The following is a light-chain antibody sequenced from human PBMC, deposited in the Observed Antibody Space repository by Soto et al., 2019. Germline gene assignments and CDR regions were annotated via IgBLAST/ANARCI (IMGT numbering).Light chain of an antibody. Sequence: EVVATLSPGTLSLSPGERAALSCRASQSVAANYLAWYQQKPGQAPRLLIYDASNRATGIAPRFRGSGSGTDFTLTINGLQSEDFALYWCQQYDNWPPPVGGGTKVDIK. CDR2: DAS. V-gene: IGKV3D-15*01. CDR3: QQYDNWPPP. J-gene: IGKJ4*01. CDR1: QSVAANY.